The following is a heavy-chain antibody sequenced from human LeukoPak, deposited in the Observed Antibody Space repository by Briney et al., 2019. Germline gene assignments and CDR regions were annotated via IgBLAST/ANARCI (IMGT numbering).Heavy chain of an antibody. J-gene: IGHJ4*02. CDR3: ARDRQWLV. V-gene: IGHV4-61*02. D-gene: IGHD6-19*01. Sequence: PSETLSLTCTVSGGSISSGSYYWSWIRQPAGKGLEWIGRIYTSGSTNYNPSLKSRVTMSVDTSKNQFSLKLSSVTAADTAVYYCARDRQWLVWGQGTLVTVSS. CDR2: IYTSGST. CDR1: GGSISSGSYY.